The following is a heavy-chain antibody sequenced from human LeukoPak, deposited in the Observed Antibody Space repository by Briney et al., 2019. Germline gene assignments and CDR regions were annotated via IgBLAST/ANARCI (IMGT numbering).Heavy chain of an antibody. V-gene: IGHV4-31*03. D-gene: IGHD5-18*01. CDR1: GASVSSGRYY. Sequence: SETLSLTCTVSGASVSSGRYYWSWIRQRPGKGLEWIAYIVDSEKIYYNPSLKSRLILSLDTSENQFSLNLSSMTAADTAVYFCASGYGSGWFDAWGQGTLVAVSS. CDR2: IVDSEKI. CDR3: ASGYGSGWFDA. J-gene: IGHJ5*02.